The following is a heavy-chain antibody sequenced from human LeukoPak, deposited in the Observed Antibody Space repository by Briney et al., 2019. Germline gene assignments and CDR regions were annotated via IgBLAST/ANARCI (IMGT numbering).Heavy chain of an antibody. V-gene: IGHV3-7*01. Sequence: GGSLRLSCAASGFTFSSYWMHWVRQAPGKGLEWVANIKQDGSEKYYVDSVKGRFTISRDNAKNSLYLQMNSLRAEDTAVYYCARDLRERWLQLRAFDIWGQGTMVTVSS. CDR2: IKQDGSEK. CDR1: GFTFSSYW. J-gene: IGHJ3*02. CDR3: ARDLRERWLQLRAFDI. D-gene: IGHD5-24*01.